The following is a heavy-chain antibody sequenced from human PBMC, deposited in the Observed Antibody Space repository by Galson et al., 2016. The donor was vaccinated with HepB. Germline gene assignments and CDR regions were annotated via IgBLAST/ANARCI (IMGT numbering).Heavy chain of an antibody. CDR2: INDDGSHK. CDR1: GFAFSNSW. V-gene: IGHV3-7*03. J-gene: IGHJ5*02. Sequence: SLRLSCAASGFAFSNSWMRWVRQAPGKGLEWVASINDDGSHKYYVDSVKGRFTDSTDSAKNSMYLQMTSLRVEDTAVYYCAKEAKSGFGTWGQGTLVIVSS. CDR3: AKEAKSGFGT.